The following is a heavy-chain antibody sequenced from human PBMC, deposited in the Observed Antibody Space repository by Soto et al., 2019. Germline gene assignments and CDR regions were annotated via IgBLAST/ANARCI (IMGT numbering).Heavy chain of an antibody. CDR2: IIPIFGTA. CDR1: GGTFSSSA. V-gene: IGHV1-69*12. CDR3: ASLLRGYSGTGDY. Sequence: QVQLVQSGAEVKKPGSSVKVSCKASGGTFSSSAISWVRQAPGQGLEWMGGIIPIFGTANYAQKFQGRVTITADESTSTAYVELSSLRSEATAVYYCASLLRGYSGTGDYWGQGTLVTVSS. D-gene: IGHD5-12*01. J-gene: IGHJ4*02.